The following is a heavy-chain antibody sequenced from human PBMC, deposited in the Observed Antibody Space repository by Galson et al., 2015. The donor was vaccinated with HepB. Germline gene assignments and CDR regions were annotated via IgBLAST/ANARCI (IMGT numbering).Heavy chain of an antibody. Sequence: SLRLSCAASGFTFNTYTVTWVRQALGKGLEWLSCISTSDDSVYYADSVKGRFSISIDNSKSSVYLQMSSLRVEDTAVYFCARGHGGISATWGQGTLVTVSS. CDR2: ISTSDDSV. V-gene: IGHV3-48*04. CDR1: GFTFNTYT. J-gene: IGHJ5*02. D-gene: IGHD4-23*01. CDR3: ARGHGGISAT.